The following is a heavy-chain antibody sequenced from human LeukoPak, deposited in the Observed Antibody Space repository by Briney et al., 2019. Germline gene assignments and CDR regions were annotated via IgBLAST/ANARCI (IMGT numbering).Heavy chain of an antibody. D-gene: IGHD2-2*02. J-gene: IGHJ4*02. V-gene: IGHV1-8*02. CDR2: MNPNSGNT. CDR3: TRGSQNCASAGCYNF. Sequence: ASVKVSCKASGYTFTGYYMHWVRQAPGQGLEWMGWMNPNSGNTGYAQKFQGRVTMTRTTSISTAYMELGSLTSEDTAVYYCTRGSQNCASAGCYNFWGQGTLVTVSS. CDR1: GYTFTGYY.